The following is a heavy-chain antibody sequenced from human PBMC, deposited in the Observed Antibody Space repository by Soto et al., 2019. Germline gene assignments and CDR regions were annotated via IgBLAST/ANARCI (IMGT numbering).Heavy chain of an antibody. CDR2: ISGSGGST. Sequence: GGSLRLSCAASGFTFSSYAMSWVRQAPGKGLEWVSAISGSGGSTYYADSVKGRFTISRDNSKNTLYLQMNSLRAEDTAVYYCAKVLSGFVAPAHSSTFDYWGQGTLVTVSS. V-gene: IGHV3-23*01. D-gene: IGHD6-13*01. CDR1: GFTFSSYA. J-gene: IGHJ4*02. CDR3: AKVLSGFVAPAHSSTFDY.